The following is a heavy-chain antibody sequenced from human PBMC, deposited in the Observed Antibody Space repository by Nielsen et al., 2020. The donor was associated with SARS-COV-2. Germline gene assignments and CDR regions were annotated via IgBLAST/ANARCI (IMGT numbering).Heavy chain of an antibody. CDR3: AKEKKPVRERYYYCYGMDV. D-gene: IGHD3-10*02. CDR2: IRYDGSNK. J-gene: IGHJ6*02. V-gene: IGHV3-30*02. Sequence: WIRQPPGKGLEWVAFIRYDGSNKYYAGSVKGRFTISRDNSKNTLYPQMNSLRAEDTAVYYCAKEKKPVRERYYYCYGMDVWGQGTTVTVSS.